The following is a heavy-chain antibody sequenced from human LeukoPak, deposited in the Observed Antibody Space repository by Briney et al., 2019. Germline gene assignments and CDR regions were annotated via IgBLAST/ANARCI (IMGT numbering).Heavy chain of an antibody. V-gene: IGHV3-23*01. J-gene: IGHJ4*02. CDR3: AKESGYSYGQPNFDY. Sequence: PGGSLRLSCAASGFTFSSYGMSWVRQAPGKGLEWVSAISGSGGSTYYADSVKGRFTISRDNSKNTLYLQMNSLRAEDTAVYYCAKESGYSYGQPNFDYWGQGTLVTVSS. CDR1: GFTFSSYG. CDR2: ISGSGGST. D-gene: IGHD5-18*01.